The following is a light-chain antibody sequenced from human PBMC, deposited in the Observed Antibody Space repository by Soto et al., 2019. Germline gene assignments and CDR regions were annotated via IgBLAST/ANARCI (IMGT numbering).Light chain of an antibody. J-gene: IGLJ1*01. V-gene: IGLV1-51*01. Sequence: QSALSQPPSVSAAPGQRVTISCSGSTSNIGKYYVSWYQQVPGTAPRLLIYDNNQRPSGIPDRFSGSKSGTSATLAITGLQTGDEAVYYCATWDGGLTPQGVFGTGTKLTVL. CDR1: TSNIGKYY. CDR2: DNN. CDR3: ATWDGGLTPQGV.